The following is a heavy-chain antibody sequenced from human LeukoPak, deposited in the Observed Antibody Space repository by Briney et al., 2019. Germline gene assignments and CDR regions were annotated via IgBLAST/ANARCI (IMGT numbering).Heavy chain of an antibody. V-gene: IGHV4-34*01. CDR3: ARHPVGANGAFDI. D-gene: IGHD1-26*01. CDR2: INHSGST. Sequence: PSETLSLTCAVYGGSFSGYYWSWIRQPPGKGLEWIGEINHSGSTNYNPSLKSRVTISVDTSKNQFSLKLCSVTAADTAVYYCARHPVGANGAFDIWGQGTMVTVSS. CDR1: GGSFSGYY. J-gene: IGHJ3*02.